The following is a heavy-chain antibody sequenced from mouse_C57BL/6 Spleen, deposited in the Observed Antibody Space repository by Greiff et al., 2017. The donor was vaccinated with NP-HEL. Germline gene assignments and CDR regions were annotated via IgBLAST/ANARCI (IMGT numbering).Heavy chain of an antibody. J-gene: IGHJ4*01. D-gene: IGHD2-4*01. V-gene: IGHV5-9-1*02. Sequence: EVMLVESGEGLVKPGGSLKLSCAASGFTFSSYAMSWVRQTPEKRLEWVAYISSGGDYIYYADTVKGRFTISRDNARNTLYLQMSSLKSEDTAMYYCTRDHNYDYAMDYWGQGTSVTVSS. CDR2: ISSGGDYI. CDR3: TRDHNYDYAMDY. CDR1: GFTFSSYA.